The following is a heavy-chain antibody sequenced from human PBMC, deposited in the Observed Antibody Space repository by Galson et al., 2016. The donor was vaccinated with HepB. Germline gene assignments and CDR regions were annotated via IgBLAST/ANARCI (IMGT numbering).Heavy chain of an antibody. CDR3: ASHDPLWYAEAI. V-gene: IGHV4-39*01. CDR1: GGSIRSSGNY. Sequence: ETLSLTCTVSGGSIRSSGNYWGWIRQPPGKRLEWIGSISSGGHTYYNPSLKRRVTISADTSKTQFSLKVNYVPAVDTAVYYCASHDPLWYAEAIWGQGTTVTVSS. D-gene: IGHD3-10*01. J-gene: IGHJ6*02. CDR2: ISSGGHT.